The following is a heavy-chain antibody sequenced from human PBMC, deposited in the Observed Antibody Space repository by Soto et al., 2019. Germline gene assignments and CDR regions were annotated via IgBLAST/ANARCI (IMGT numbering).Heavy chain of an antibody. Sequence: SVKVSCKASGGTFSSYAISWVRQAPGQGLEWMGGIIPIFGTANYAQKFQGRVTITADESTSTAYMELSSLRSEDTALYFCAREIGISVAAISLEPYDYWGQGTLVTVSS. CDR1: GGTFSSYA. CDR2: IIPIFGTA. CDR3: AREIGISVAAISLEPYDY. J-gene: IGHJ4*02. V-gene: IGHV1-69*13. D-gene: IGHD6-19*01.